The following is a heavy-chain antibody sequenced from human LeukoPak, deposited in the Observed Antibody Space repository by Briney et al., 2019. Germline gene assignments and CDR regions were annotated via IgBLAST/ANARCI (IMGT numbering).Heavy chain of an antibody. J-gene: IGHJ4*02. CDR1: GYSIPNNW. D-gene: IGHD2-21*02. V-gene: IGHV5-51*01. CDR2: IYFGTSGI. Sequence: GESLKISCEAPGYSIPNNWIGWARQMPGKGLEWMAFIYFGTSGIRFRPSFEGQVTLSADKSTGAAYLQWSSLQASDTAMYYCATAKHGDSTWAYWGQGTLVTVSS. CDR3: ATAKHGDSTWAY.